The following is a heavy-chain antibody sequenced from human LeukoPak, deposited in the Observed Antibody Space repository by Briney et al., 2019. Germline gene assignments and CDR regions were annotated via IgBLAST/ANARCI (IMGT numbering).Heavy chain of an antibody. CDR2: INWNGGST. CDR1: GFTFEEHG. CDR3: AGGDSSVWYFDY. D-gene: IGHD3-22*01. V-gene: IGHV3-20*04. J-gene: IGHJ4*02. Sequence: GGSLRLSCSASGFTFEEHGMRWVRQAPGKGLEWVSGINWNGGSTGYGESAKGRFTISRDNAKNSLYLQMNSLRAEDTALYYCAGGDSSVWYFDYWGQGILVTVTS.